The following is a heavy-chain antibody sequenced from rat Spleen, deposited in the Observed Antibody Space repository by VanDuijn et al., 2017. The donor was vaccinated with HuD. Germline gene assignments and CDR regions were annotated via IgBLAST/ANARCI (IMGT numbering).Heavy chain of an antibody. J-gene: IGHJ2*01. D-gene: IGHD1-11*01. CDR3: AREDYGGHRY. CDR2: ISSGGST. Sequence: QVQLKESGPDLVQPSQTLSLTCTVSGFSLTSYGVSWVRQPPGKGLEWIAAISSGGSTYYNSVLKSRLSISRDTSKSQVFLKMNNLKTEDTAMYFCAREDYGGHRYWGQGVMVSVSS. V-gene: IGHV2S8*01. CDR1: GFSLTSYG.